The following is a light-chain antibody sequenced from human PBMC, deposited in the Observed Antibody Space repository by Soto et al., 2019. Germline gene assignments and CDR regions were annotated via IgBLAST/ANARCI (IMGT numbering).Light chain of an antibody. J-gene: IGKJ1*01. CDR3: QQNDNWPRT. CDR1: QSVNSD. CDR2: GSS. Sequence: EPVMTHSPATLSVSPGERVTLSCRASQSVNSDIAWYQKKAGQAPRLLIYGSSTRATGIPARFSGGGSGTEFTLTISSLQSEDFAVYYCQQNDNWPRTFGQGTKVDIK. V-gene: IGKV3-15*01.